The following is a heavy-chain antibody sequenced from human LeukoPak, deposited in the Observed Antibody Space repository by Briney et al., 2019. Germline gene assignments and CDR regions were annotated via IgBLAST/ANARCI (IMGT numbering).Heavy chain of an antibody. Sequence: GASVKVSCKASGGTFSSYAISWVRQAPGQGLEWMGRIIPIFGIANYAQKFQGRVTITADKSTSTAYMELSSLRSEDTAVYYCARAEMDPQPQGTDYWGQGTLVTVSS. J-gene: IGHJ4*02. CDR2: IIPIFGIA. V-gene: IGHV1-69*04. D-gene: IGHD5-24*01. CDR1: GGTFSSYA. CDR3: ARAEMDPQPQGTDY.